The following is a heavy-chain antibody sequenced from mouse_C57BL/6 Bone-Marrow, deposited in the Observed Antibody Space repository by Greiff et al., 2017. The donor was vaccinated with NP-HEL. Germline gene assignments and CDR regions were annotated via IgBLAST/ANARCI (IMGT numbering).Heavy chain of an antibody. V-gene: IGHV1-26*01. CDR2: INPNNGGT. D-gene: IGHD2-2*01. J-gene: IGHJ4*01. CDR3: ARRFGYGYAMDY. Sequence: VQLQQSGPELVKPGASVKISCKASGYTFTDYYMNWVKQSHGKSLEWIGDINPNNGGTSYNQKFKGKATLTVDKSSSTAYMELRSLTSEDSAVYYCARRFGYGYAMDYWGQGTSVTVSS. CDR1: GYTFTDYY.